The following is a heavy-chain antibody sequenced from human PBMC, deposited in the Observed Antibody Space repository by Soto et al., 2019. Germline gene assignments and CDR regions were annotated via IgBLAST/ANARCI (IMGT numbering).Heavy chain of an antibody. D-gene: IGHD3-16*01. CDR2: INPYNANV. Sequence: QVQLVQSGAEVKKPGASVKVSCKTSGYTFTNHGINWVRQAPGQGLEWMGWINPYNANVNDAQKLQGRVTMTTDTSTSTAYMDLRSLTSNDSAVYYCARDRVAGIWGDAFDSWGQGTMVTVSS. V-gene: IGHV1-18*04. CDR3: ARDRVAGIWGDAFDS. CDR1: GYTFTNHG. J-gene: IGHJ3*02.